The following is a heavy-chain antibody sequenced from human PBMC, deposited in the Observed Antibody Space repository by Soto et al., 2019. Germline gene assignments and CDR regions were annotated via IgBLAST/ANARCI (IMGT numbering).Heavy chain of an antibody. D-gene: IGHD1-26*01. J-gene: IGHJ4*02. CDR3: ARGSWELLHPFDY. CDR1: GGTFSSYA. V-gene: IGHV1-69*13. Sequence: GASVKVSCKASGGTFSSYAISWVRQAPGQGLEWMGGIIPIFGTANYAQKFQGRVTITADESTSTAYMELGSLRSEDTAVYYCARGSWELLHPFDYWGQGTLVTVSS. CDR2: IIPIFGTA.